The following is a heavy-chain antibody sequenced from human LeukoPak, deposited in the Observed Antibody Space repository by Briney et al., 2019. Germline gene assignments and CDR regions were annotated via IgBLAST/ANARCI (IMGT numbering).Heavy chain of an antibody. Sequence: SETLSLPCTVSGGSISSSSYYWGWIRQPPGKGLEWIGSIYYSGSTYYNPSLKSRVTISVDTSKNQFSLKLSSVTAADTAVYYCARHALDHFDYWGQGTLVTVSS. CDR1: GGSISSSSYY. CDR2: IYYSGST. J-gene: IGHJ4*02. CDR3: ARHALDHFDY. V-gene: IGHV4-39*01.